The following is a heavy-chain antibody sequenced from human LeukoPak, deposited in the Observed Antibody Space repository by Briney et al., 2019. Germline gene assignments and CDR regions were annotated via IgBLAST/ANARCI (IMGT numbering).Heavy chain of an antibody. Sequence: ASVKVSCKASGGTFSSYAISWVRQAPGQGLEWMGGIIPIFGTANYAQKFQGRVTITADESTSTAYMELSSLRSEDTAVYYCARDRGEARLGALFDYWGQGTLVTVSS. J-gene: IGHJ4*02. CDR1: GGTFSSYA. CDR2: IIPIFGTA. D-gene: IGHD6-6*01. V-gene: IGHV1-69*13. CDR3: ARDRGEARLGALFDY.